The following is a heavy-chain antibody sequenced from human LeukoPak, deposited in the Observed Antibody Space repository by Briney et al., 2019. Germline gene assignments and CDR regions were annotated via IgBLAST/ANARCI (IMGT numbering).Heavy chain of an antibody. CDR2: INHSGST. D-gene: IGHD3-3*01. CDR3: ARGFLPSPTIFGVDLVAFDI. Sequence: SETLSLTCAVYGGSFSGYYWSWIRQPPGKGLEWIGEINHSGSTNYNPSLKSRVTISVDTSKNQFSLKLSSVTAADTAVYYCARGFLPSPTIFGVDLVAFDIWGQGTMVTVSS. J-gene: IGHJ3*02. CDR1: GGSFSGYY. V-gene: IGHV4-34*01.